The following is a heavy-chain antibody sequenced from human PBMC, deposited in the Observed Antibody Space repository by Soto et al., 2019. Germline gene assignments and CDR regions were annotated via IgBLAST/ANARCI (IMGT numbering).Heavy chain of an antibody. D-gene: IGHD3-22*01. J-gene: IGHJ4*02. CDR2: ISTYSGDT. CDR3: ARGPQIIDYYDSSGYPFDY. Sequence: GVSVKVSCKTSGYTFTTHGISWVRQAPGQGLEWMGWISTYSGDTNYAQNLQGRVTMTRDTSISTAYMELSRLRSDDTAVYYCARGPQIIDYYDSSGYPFDYWGQGTLVTVSS. V-gene: IGHV1-18*01. CDR1: GYTFTTHG.